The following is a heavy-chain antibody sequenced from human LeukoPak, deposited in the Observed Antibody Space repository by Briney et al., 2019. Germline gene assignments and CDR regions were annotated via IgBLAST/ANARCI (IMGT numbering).Heavy chain of an antibody. Sequence: GASLQISCKASGYSFTTYWIGWVRQLPGKGLEWMGIIYPGDSDTRYSPSFQGQVTISADKSISTAYLQWNSLKASDTAIYYCARRSQILWWLDVWGKGTTVTVSS. D-gene: IGHD2-21*01. CDR2: IYPGDSDT. CDR1: GYSFTTYW. V-gene: IGHV5-51*01. CDR3: ARRSQILWWLDV. J-gene: IGHJ6*04.